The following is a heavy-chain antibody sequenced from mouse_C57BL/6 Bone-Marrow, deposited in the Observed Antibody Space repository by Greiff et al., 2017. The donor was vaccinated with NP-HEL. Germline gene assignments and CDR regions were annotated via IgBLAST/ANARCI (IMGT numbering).Heavy chain of an antibody. CDR2: INPNYGTT. D-gene: IGHD2-2*01. Sequence: VQLQQSGPELVKPGASVKISCKASGYSFTDYNMNWVKQSNGKSLEWIGVINPNYGTTSYNQKFKGKATLTVDPSSSTAYMQLNSLTSEDSAVYYCARKSWLQRDYAMDYWGQGTTLTVSS. J-gene: IGHJ2*01. CDR3: ARKSWLQRDYAMDY. CDR1: GYSFTDYN. V-gene: IGHV1-39*01.